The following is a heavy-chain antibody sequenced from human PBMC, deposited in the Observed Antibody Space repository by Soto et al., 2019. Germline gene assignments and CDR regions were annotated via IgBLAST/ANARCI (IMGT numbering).Heavy chain of an antibody. CDR3: IKVLTRGVGVPRFYFDS. D-gene: IGHD3-9*01. Sequence: LRLSCAASGFTFSNDWMHWVRQAPGKGLEWVSRINADGGSTHYADSVRGRFTISRDNAKNTLFLQINSLRVEDTAIYYCIKVLTRGVGVPRFYFDSWGQGTLVTVSS. CDR2: INADGGST. V-gene: IGHV3-74*01. J-gene: IGHJ4*02. CDR1: GFTFSNDW.